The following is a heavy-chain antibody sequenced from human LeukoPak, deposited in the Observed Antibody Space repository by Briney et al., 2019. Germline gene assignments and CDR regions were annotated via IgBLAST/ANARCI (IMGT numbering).Heavy chain of an antibody. CDR3: AKDFGWLQDYYYYGMDV. CDR2: ISSSGSTI. D-gene: IGHD5-12*01. J-gene: IGHJ6*02. CDR1: GFTFSDYY. Sequence: PGGSLRLSCAASGFTFSDYYMSWIRQAPGKGLEWVSYISSSGSTIYYADSVKGRFTISRDNSKNTLYLQMNSLRAEDTAVYYCAKDFGWLQDYYYYGMDVWGQGTTVTVSS. V-gene: IGHV3-11*04.